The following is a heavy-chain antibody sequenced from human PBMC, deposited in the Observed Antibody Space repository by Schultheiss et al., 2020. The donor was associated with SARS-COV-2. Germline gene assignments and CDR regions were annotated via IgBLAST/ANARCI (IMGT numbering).Heavy chain of an antibody. V-gene: IGHV4-59*01. CDR2: INHSGST. Sequence: SETLSLTCTVSGDSISSYYWSWIRQPPGKGLEWIGEINHSGSTNYNPSLKSRVTISVDTSKNQFSLKLSSVTAADTAVYYCARVAYPYHYMDVWGKGTTVTVSS. CDR3: ARVAYPYHYMDV. CDR1: GDSISSYY. J-gene: IGHJ6*03.